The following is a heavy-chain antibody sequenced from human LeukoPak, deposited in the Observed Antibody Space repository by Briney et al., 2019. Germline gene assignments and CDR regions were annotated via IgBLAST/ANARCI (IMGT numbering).Heavy chain of an antibody. D-gene: IGHD2-8*01. V-gene: IGHV3-33*06. J-gene: IGHJ4*02. CDR1: GFTFSSYG. Sequence: PGGSLRLSCAASGFTFSSYGMHWVRQAPGKGLEWVAVILSEGSKEFYTDSVKGRFTISRDNSKNTLYLQMNSLRADDTAVYYFVKDDASPDTGLDYSRQGTILTVPS. CDR2: ILSEGSKE. CDR3: VKDDASPDTGLDY.